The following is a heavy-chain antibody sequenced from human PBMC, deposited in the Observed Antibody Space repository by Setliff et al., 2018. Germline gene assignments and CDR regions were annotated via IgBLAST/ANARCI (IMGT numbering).Heavy chain of an antibody. V-gene: IGHV3-30*02. CDR1: GFDFSSYG. D-gene: IGHD5-18*01. CDR3: ARAPLESGYYYGQGHYFDY. J-gene: IGHJ4*02. CDR2: IRYDSSTK. Sequence: GGSLRLSCVASGFDFSSYGMHWVRQAPGKGLEWVSLIRYDSSTKDYADSVKGRVTMTRDTSTTTVYMELSSLRSDDTAVYYCARAPLESGYYYGQGHYFDYWGQGTLVTVSS.